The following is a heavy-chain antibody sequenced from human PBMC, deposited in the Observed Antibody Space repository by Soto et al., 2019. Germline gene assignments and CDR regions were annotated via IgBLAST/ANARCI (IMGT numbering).Heavy chain of an antibody. J-gene: IGHJ5*02. CDR1: GFTFSNYA. Sequence: GGSLRLSCAASGFTFSNYAMSWVRQAPGKGLEWVSSIHASGVTTYYADSVKGRFTISRDTSKDTVYLQMNSLRADDTAVYFCARDFERSAIGPWGPGTSVTVSS. CDR3: ARDFERSAIGP. CDR2: IHASGVTT. D-gene: IGHD3-9*01. V-gene: IGHV3-23*01.